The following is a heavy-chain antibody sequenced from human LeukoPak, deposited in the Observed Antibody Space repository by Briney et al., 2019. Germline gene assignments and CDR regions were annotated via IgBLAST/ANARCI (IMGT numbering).Heavy chain of an antibody. J-gene: IGHJ3*02. Sequence: PSETLSLTCTVSGGSISSGGYYWSWIRQHPGKGLEWIGNTYYSGSTYYNPSLKSRVTISVDTSKNQFSLKLSSVTAADTAVHYCAISGYYDILTGYYYRNALHIWGQGTMVTVSS. V-gene: IGHV4-31*03. CDR3: AISGYYDILTGYYYRNALHI. CDR2: TYYSGST. D-gene: IGHD3-9*01. CDR1: GGSISSGGYY.